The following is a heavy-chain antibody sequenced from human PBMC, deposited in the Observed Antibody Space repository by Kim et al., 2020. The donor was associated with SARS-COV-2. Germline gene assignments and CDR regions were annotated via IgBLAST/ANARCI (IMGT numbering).Heavy chain of an antibody. CDR2: ISSSGTTI. J-gene: IGHJ4*02. D-gene: IGHD7-27*01. V-gene: IGHV3-48*03. CDR1: GFTFSSYE. Sequence: GGSLRLSCAASGFTFSSYEMSWVRQAPGKGLEWVSYISSSGTTIYYADSVKGRFTISRDNAKNSLYLQMNSLRAEDTAVYYCARSPLGISIQPSFDYWGQGTLVTVSS. CDR3: ARSPLGISIQPSFDY.